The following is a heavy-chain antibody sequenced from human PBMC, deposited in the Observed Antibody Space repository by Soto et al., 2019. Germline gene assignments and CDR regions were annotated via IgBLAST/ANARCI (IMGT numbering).Heavy chain of an antibody. CDR3: ASSQSLRPGPLFLGLEV. J-gene: IGHJ6*04. Sequence: SETLSLTCAVHGGSFTGFYWDWVRQPPGKGLEWIGEINHGGTANYNPSLKSRVSISVDMSKSQFSLKLTSVTAEDTALYFCASSQSLRPGPLFLGLEVWGKGTT. V-gene: IGHV4-34*01. CDR1: GGSFTGFY. D-gene: IGHD2-21*01. CDR2: INHGGTA.